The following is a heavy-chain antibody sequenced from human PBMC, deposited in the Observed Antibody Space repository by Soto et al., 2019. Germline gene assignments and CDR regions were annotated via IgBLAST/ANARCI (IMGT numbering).Heavy chain of an antibody. CDR1: GYSFTSYA. CDR3: ARDDSGFSCSHYIDYFNY. Sequence: ASVKVSCKASGYSFTSYAIHWMRQAPGQRLEWMGWINAGNGNTKVPQKFQGRVTFTRDTAAGTVYMQLSSLTSEDTAVYYCARDDSGFSCSHYIDYFNYWGQGALVTVSS. D-gene: IGHD1-26*01. CDR2: INAGNGNT. V-gene: IGHV1-3*01. J-gene: IGHJ4*02.